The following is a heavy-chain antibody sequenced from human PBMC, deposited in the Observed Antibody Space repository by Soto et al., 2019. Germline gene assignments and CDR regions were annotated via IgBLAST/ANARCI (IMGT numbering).Heavy chain of an antibody. V-gene: IGHV3-30-3*01. CDR2: ISYDGSNK. CDR1: GFTFSSYA. D-gene: IGHD4-4*01. CDR3: ARASSTVTTSDYYYYYGMDV. Sequence: GGSLRLSCAASGFTFSSYAMHWVRQAPGKGLEWVAVISYDGSNKYYADSVKGRFTISRDNSKNTLYLQMNSLRAEDTAVYYCARASSTVTTSDYYYYYGMDVWGQGTTVTVSS. J-gene: IGHJ6*02.